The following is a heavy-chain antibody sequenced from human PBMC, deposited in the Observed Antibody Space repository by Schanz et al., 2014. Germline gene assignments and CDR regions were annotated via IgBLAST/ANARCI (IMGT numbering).Heavy chain of an antibody. CDR1: EFTFSTDA. J-gene: IGHJ2*01. CDR3: AKDAPYPFDL. CDR2: ISSASSTI. V-gene: IGHV3-48*01. Sequence: EVQLVESGGGLVQPGGSLRLSCAASEFTFSTDAMSWVRQAPGKGLEWVSYISSASSTINYADSVKGRFTISRDNAKNSLFLQMNSLRAEDTAVYYCAKDAPYPFDLWGRGTLITVSS.